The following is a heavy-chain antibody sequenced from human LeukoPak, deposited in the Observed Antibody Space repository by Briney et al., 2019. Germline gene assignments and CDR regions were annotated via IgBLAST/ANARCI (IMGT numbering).Heavy chain of an antibody. CDR3: ARDGGNYDILTGYYLGIYYYGMDV. J-gene: IGHJ6*02. CDR1: GYTFTSYG. Sequence: ASVKVSCKASGYTFTSYGISRVRQAPGQGLEWTGWISAYNGNTNYAQKLQGRVTMTTDTSTSTAYMELRSLRSDDTAVYYCARDGGNYDILTGYYLGIYYYGMDVWGQGTTVTVSS. CDR2: ISAYNGNT. D-gene: IGHD3-9*01. V-gene: IGHV1-18*01.